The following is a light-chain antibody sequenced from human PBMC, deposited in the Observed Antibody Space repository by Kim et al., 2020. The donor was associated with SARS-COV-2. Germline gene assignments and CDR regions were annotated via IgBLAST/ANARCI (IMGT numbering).Light chain of an antibody. J-gene: IGLJ6*01. CDR3: QSYDASSVV. Sequence: NFMLTQPHSVSESPGKTVTISCTRSTGTIANNYVQWYQHRPGSSPTTVIFEDNRRPSGVPDRFSGSIDRSSNSASLTISGLKTEDEADYYCQSYDASSVVFGGGTKLTVL. V-gene: IGLV6-57*01. CDR2: EDN. CDR1: TGTIANNY.